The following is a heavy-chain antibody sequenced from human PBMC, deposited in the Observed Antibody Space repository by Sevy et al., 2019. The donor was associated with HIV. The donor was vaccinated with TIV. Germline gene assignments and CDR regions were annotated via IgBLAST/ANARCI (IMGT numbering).Heavy chain of an antibody. Sequence: GGSLRLSCAAPGFILSGYWMTWVRQAPGKGLEWVANIKFDGSEKYYVHSVKGRFTISRDNAKNSLFLQMNSLRAADTAVYYCARGRYCSGGGCYIDYWGQGPLVTVSS. CDR2: IKFDGSEK. V-gene: IGHV3-7*01. J-gene: IGHJ4*02. CDR3: ARGRYCSGGGCYIDY. D-gene: IGHD2-15*01. CDR1: GFILSGYW.